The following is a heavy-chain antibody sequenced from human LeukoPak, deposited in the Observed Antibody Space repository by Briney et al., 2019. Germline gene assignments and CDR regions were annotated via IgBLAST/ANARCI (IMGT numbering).Heavy chain of an antibody. CDR1: GFTFGDYV. D-gene: IGHD3-16*01. CDR2: IRSKAYGGTT. Sequence: GGSLRLSCTASGFTFGDYVMSWVRQAPGKGLEWVGFIRSKAYGGTTEFAASVKGRFTISRDDSKSIAYLQMNSLKTKDTAVYYCARALRIDYWGHGTLVTVSS. V-gene: IGHV3-49*04. CDR3: ARALRIDY. J-gene: IGHJ4*01.